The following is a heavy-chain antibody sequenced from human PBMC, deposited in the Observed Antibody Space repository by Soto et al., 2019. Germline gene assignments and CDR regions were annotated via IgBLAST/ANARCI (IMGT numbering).Heavy chain of an antibody. Sequence: ASVKVSCKASGYTFTSYGISWVRQAPGPGLEWMGWISAYNGNTNYAQKLQGRVTMTTDTSTSTAYMELRSLRSDDTAVYYCARVEGGYCSSTSCRHMVFYYYYGMDVWGQGTTVTVS. J-gene: IGHJ6*02. D-gene: IGHD2-2*01. CDR3: ARVEGGYCSSTSCRHMVFYYYYGMDV. CDR2: ISAYNGNT. V-gene: IGHV1-18*04. CDR1: GYTFTSYG.